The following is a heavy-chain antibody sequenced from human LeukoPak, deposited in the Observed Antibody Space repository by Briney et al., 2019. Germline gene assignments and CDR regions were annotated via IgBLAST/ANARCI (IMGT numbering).Heavy chain of an antibody. D-gene: IGHD3-3*01. CDR1: GYTLTELS. CDR2: FDPEDGET. CDR3: ATDMRLRFLEWFQGPADYYGMDV. V-gene: IGHV1-24*01. Sequence: ASVKVSCKVSGYTLTELSMHWVRQAPGKGLEWMGGFDPEDGETIYAQKFQGRVTMTEDTSTDTAYMELSSLRSEDTAVYYCATDMRLRFLEWFQGPADYYGMDVWGQGTTVTVSS. J-gene: IGHJ6*02.